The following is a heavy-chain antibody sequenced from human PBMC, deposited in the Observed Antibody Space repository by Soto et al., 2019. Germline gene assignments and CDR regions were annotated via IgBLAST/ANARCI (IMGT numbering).Heavy chain of an antibody. CDR3: ARVSYDSSGRYYYYYGMDV. V-gene: IGHV3-53*02. Sequence: EVQLVETGGGLIQPGGSLRLSCAASGFTVSSNYMSWVRQAPGKGLEWVSVIYSGGSTYYADSVKGRFTISRDNSKNTLYLQMNSLRAEDTAVYYCARVSYDSSGRYYYYYGMDVWGRGTTVTVSS. CDR2: IYSGGST. CDR1: GFTVSSNY. D-gene: IGHD3-22*01. J-gene: IGHJ6*02.